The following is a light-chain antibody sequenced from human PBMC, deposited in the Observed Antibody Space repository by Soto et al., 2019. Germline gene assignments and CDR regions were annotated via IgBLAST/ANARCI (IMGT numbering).Light chain of an antibody. CDR3: QTWVTGPPWV. CDR1: SGHSTYA. Sequence: QPVLTQSPSASASLGASVKLTCTLSSGHSTYAIAWHQQQPEKGPRYLMKLNNDSSHTKGDGIPDRFSGSSSGAERYLTISSLQSEDEADYYCQTWVTGPPWVFGGGTKLTVL. V-gene: IGLV4-69*01. CDR2: LNNDSSH. J-gene: IGLJ3*02.